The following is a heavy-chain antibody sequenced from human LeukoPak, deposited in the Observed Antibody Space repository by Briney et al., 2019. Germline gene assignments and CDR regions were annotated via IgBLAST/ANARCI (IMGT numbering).Heavy chain of an antibody. CDR2: ISGSGGST. V-gene: IGHV3-23*01. D-gene: IGHD2-21*02. CDR3: AKSARSVALTTPVEY. J-gene: IGHJ4*02. CDR1: GFTFSSYA. Sequence: PGGSLRLSCAASGFTFSSYAMGWVRQAPGKGLEWVSVISGSGGSTNYADSVKGRFTISRDNSKNTLYLQMNSLRAEDAAVYYCAKSARSVALTTPVEYWGQGTLVTVSS.